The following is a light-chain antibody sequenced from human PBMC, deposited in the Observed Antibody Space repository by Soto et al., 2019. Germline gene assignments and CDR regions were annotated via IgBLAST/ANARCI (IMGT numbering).Light chain of an antibody. CDR2: GAS. V-gene: IGKV3-20*01. Sequence: IGITQSPCTLYVSAGDRATLSCRASQSITTHLAWYQQKPGQAPRLLIYGASSRATGIPDRFSGSGSGTDFTLTISRLEPEDFAVYYCQQYGSATTFTFGQGTRLEIK. CDR1: QSITTH. J-gene: IGKJ5*01. CDR3: QQYGSATTFT.